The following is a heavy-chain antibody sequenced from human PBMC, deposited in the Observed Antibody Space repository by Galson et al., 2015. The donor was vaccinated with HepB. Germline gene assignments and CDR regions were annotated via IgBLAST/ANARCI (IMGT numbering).Heavy chain of an antibody. CDR1: GGSFSSYY. V-gene: IGHV1-69*13. J-gene: IGHJ6*02. Sequence: SVKVSCKASGGSFSSYYINWVRQAPGQGLEWMGGIIPMFGTVNYGQRLQGRVTITADESTSTAYMELSSLRSEDTAVYYCARTILSTTWYGNHYYGMDVWGQGTTVTVSS. CDR3: ARTILSTTWYGNHYYGMDV. D-gene: IGHD2-2*01. CDR2: IIPMFGTV.